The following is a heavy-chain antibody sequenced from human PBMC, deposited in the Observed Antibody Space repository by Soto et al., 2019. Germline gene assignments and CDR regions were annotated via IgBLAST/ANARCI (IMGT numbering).Heavy chain of an antibody. J-gene: IGHJ5*02. CDR1: GGSISSSSYY. Sequence: SQTLSLPCTVSGGSISSSSYYWGWIRQPPGKGLEWIGSIYYSGSTYYNPSLKSRVTISVDTSKNQFSLKLSSVTAADTAVYYCARRPYSSSWYLLRLPSFDPWGQGTLVTVSS. CDR3: ARRPYSSSWYLLRLPSFDP. V-gene: IGHV4-39*01. CDR2: IYYSGST. D-gene: IGHD6-13*01.